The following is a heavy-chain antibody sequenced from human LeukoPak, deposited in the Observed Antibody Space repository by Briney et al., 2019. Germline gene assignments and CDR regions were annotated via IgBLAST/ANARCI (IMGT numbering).Heavy chain of an antibody. CDR1: GYTFTSYG. D-gene: IGHD2-2*02. CDR3: ARSGRLPVPAAIDFPDY. CDR2: ISAYNGNT. V-gene: IGHV1-18*01. J-gene: IGHJ4*02. Sequence: GASVKVSCKASGYTFTSYGISWVRQAPGQGLEWMGWISAYNGNTNYAQKLQGRVTMTTDTSTSTAYMELRSLRSDDTAVYYCARSGRLPVPAAIDFPDYWGQGTLVTVSS.